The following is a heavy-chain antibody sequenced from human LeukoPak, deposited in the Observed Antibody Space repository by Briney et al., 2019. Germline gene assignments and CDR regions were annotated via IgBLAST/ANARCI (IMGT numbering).Heavy chain of an antibody. J-gene: IGHJ4*02. D-gene: IGHD3-16*01. CDR3: AADLSNPRMGASYLDS. CDR1: GGTFSSYA. CDR2: IIPIFGTA. Sequence: SVKVSCKASGGTFSSYAISWVRQAPGQGLEWMGGIIPIFGTANYAQKFQGRVTITADESTSTAYMELSSLRSEDTAVYYCAADLSNPRMGASYLDSWGQGTLVTVSS. V-gene: IGHV1-69*13.